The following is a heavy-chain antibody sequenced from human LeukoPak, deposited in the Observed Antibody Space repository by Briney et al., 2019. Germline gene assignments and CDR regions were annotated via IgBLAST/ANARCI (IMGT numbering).Heavy chain of an antibody. D-gene: IGHD2-15*01. Sequence: ASVKVPCKASGYTFTGYYMHWVRQAPGQGLEWMGWISPNSGGTNYAQKFQGMVTMTRDTSISTAYMELSRLRSDDTAVYYGARNIVVVVAATLLNWFDPWGQGTLVTVSS. CDR2: ISPNSGGT. CDR3: ARNIVVVVAATLLNWFDP. V-gene: IGHV1-2*02. CDR1: GYTFTGYY. J-gene: IGHJ5*02.